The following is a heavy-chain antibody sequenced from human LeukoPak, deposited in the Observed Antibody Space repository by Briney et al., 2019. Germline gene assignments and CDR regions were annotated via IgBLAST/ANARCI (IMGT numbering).Heavy chain of an antibody. J-gene: IGHJ4*02. CDR2: IYHSGSA. Sequence: SQTLSLTCAVSGASISEYGYYRSWIRQPSGRGLEWIGYIYHSGSAYYNPSLMSRATISADRSKNQYFLNVTSVTAADTAMYYCARGDRLLFYWGPGTQVTVSS. CDR1: GASISEYGYY. CDR3: ARGDRLLFY. V-gene: IGHV4-30-2*01.